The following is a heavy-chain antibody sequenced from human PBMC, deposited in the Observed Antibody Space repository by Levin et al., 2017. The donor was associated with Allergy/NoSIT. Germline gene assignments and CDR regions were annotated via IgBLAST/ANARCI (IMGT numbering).Heavy chain of an antibody. Sequence: SETLSLTCSVSGASISRGFYYWSWIRQPAGEGLEWIGRIYVTGSTTYSPSLKSRVTISLDRSKDQVSLTINSVTAADTAVYYCARDLEGFSGYKPYCYIDVWGKGTTVTVSS. CDR3: ARDLEGFSGYKPYCYIDV. D-gene: IGHD5-12*01. V-gene: IGHV4-61*02. J-gene: IGHJ6*03. CDR2: IYVTGST. CDR1: GASISRGFYY.